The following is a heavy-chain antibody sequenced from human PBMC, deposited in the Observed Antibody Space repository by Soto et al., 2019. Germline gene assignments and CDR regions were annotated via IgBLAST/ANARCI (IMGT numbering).Heavy chain of an antibody. CDR2: IYYSGST. V-gene: IGHV4-59*08. J-gene: IGHJ4*02. D-gene: IGHD4-17*01. Sequence: SETLSLTCTVSGGSISSYYWSWIRQPPGKGLEWIGYIYYSGSTNYNPSLKSRVTISVDASKNQFSLKLSSVTAADTAVYYCARRYGPGFDYWGQGTLVTVSS. CDR1: GGSISSYY. CDR3: ARRYGPGFDY.